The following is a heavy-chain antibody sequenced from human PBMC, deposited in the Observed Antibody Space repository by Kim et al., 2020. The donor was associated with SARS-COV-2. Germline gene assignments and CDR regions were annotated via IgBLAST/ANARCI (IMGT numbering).Heavy chain of an antibody. CDR3: ARDPLTIPHIVVVPAAMKAADDCGMDV. V-gene: IGHV4-39*07. CDR2: IYYSGST. J-gene: IGHJ6*02. Sequence: SETLSLTCTVSGGSISSSSYYWGWIRQPPGKGLEWIGSIYYSGSTYYNPSLKSRVTISVDTSKNQFSLKLSSVTAADTAVYYCARDPLTIPHIVVVPAAMKAADDCGMDVWGQGTTVTVSS. D-gene: IGHD2-2*01. CDR1: GGSISSSSYY.